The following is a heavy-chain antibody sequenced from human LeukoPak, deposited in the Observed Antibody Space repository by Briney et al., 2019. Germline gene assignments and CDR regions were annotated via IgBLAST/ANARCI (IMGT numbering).Heavy chain of an antibody. J-gene: IGHJ4*02. D-gene: IGHD3-10*01. CDR3: AMPPGGYGSESFYFEY. Sequence: GGSLRLSCAASGFTFSSYGMHWVRQAPGKGLEWVAFIRYDGSNKYYADSVKGRFTISRDNSKNTLYLQMNSLRAEDTAVYYCAMPPGGYGSESFYFEYWGQGTLVTVSS. V-gene: IGHV3-30*02. CDR1: GFTFSSYG. CDR2: IRYDGSNK.